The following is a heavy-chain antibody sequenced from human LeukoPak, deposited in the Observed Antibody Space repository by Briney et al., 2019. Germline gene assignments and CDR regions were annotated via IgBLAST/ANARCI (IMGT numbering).Heavy chain of an antibody. CDR2: TSWNSGSI. CDR3: AKDRVFRGSGWSFFDY. V-gene: IGHV3-9*03. CDR1: GFTFDDYA. D-gene: IGHD6-19*01. J-gene: IGHJ4*02. Sequence: GGSLRLSCAPSGFTFDDYAMHWVRQAPGKGLEWVSGTSWNSGSIVYADSVKGRFTISRDNAKNSLYLQMNSLRAEDMALYYCAKDRVFRGSGWSFFDYWGQGTLVTVSS.